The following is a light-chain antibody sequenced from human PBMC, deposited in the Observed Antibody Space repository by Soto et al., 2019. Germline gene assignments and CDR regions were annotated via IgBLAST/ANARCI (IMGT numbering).Light chain of an antibody. J-gene: IGLJ2*01. CDR1: RRDVGGYNF. CDR3: SSFAGGNNLL. CDR2: EVS. V-gene: IGLV2-8*01. Sequence: QSALTQPPSASGSPGQSVTISCPGTRRDVGGYNFVSWYQQHPGKAPKLLIYEVSKRPSGVPDRFSGSKSDNTASLTVSGLQAEDEADYYCSSFAGGNNLLFGGGTKLTVL.